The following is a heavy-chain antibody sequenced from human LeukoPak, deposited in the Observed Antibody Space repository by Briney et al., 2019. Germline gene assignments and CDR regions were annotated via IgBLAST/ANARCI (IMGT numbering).Heavy chain of an antibody. CDR1: GFTFSNAW. D-gene: IGHD6-13*01. J-gene: IGHJ4*02. CDR2: IKSKTDGGTT. CDR3: TTGRGWKYSSSWYRTQSYDY. V-gene: IGHV3-15*01. Sequence: GGSLRLSCAASGFTFSNAWMSWVRQAPGKGLEWVGRIKSKTDGGTTDYAAPVKGRFTISRDDSKNTLYLQMNSLKTEDTAVYYCTTGRGWKYSSSWYRTQSYDYWGQGTLVTVSS.